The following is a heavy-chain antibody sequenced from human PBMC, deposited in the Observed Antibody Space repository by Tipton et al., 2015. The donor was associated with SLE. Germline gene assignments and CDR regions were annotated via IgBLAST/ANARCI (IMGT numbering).Heavy chain of an antibody. CDR2: IYYSGNT. CDR3: ARATDWNLSPDV. J-gene: IGHJ6*04. CDR1: GGSVSSGGYY. D-gene: IGHD1-7*01. V-gene: IGHV4-31*03. Sequence: LRLSCTVSGGSVSSGGYYWTWIRQLPGKGLEWIGYIYYSGNTYYNPSLGSRLTISVDTSKDQFSLRLTSVTAADTAVYYCARATDWNLSPDVWGKGTTVTVSS.